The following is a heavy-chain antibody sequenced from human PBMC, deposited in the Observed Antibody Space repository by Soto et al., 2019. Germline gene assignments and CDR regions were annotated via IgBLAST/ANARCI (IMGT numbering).Heavy chain of an antibody. CDR3: ASWLKGPDIGNYYYGMDV. CDR2: IMPIFRAP. Sequence: QVQLVQSGAEVKKPGSSVKVSCKASGGAFSDYAFSWVRQAPGQGLEWLGGIMPIFRAPDYAQKLQGRVTITGDEFTRTAYMEMNSLRSEDTAVYYCASWLKGPDIGNYYYGMDVWGQGTTVTVS. V-gene: IGHV1-69*12. CDR1: GGAFSDYA. D-gene: IGHD2-15*01. J-gene: IGHJ6*02.